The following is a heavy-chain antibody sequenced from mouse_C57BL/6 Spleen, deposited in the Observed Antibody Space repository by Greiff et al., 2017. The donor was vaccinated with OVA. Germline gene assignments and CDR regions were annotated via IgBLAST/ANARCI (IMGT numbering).Heavy chain of an antibody. Sequence: QVQLQQPGAELVRHGSSVKLSCKASGYTFTSYWMHWVKQRPIQGLEWIGNIDPSDSATHYNQKFKDKATLTVDKSSSTAYMQLSSLTSEDSAVYYCARETYYSNYAWFAYWGQGTLVTVSA. D-gene: IGHD2-5*01. CDR1: GYTFTSYW. J-gene: IGHJ3*01. CDR2: IDPSDSAT. V-gene: IGHV1-52*01. CDR3: ARETYYSNYAWFAY.